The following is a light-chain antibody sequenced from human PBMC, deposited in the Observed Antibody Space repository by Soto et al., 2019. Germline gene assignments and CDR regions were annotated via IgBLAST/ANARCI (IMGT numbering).Light chain of an antibody. CDR1: SSDVGSYNL. CDR3: CSYAGSSTFYVI. V-gene: IGLV2-23*03. Sequence: QSALTQPASVSGSPGQSITISCTGTSSDVGSYNLVSWYQQHPGKAPKLMIYEGSKRPSGVSNRFSGSKSGNTASLTISGLQVEDEADYYCCSYAGSSTFYVIFGGGTKLTVL. J-gene: IGLJ2*01. CDR2: EGS.